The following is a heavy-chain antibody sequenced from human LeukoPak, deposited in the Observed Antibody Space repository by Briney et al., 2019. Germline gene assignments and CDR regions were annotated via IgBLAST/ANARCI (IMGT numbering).Heavy chain of an antibody. Sequence: SQTLSLTCTVSGGSISSGSYYWGWIRQPAGQRLEWIGRIDSSTSVNYNPSLKSRVTISVHTSKNQFSLTLSSVTAADTAVFYCVRDSGYYFDYWGQGILVTVSS. V-gene: IGHV4-61*02. CDR2: IDSSTSV. D-gene: IGHD1-14*01. CDR3: VRDSGYYFDY. J-gene: IGHJ4*02. CDR1: GGSISSGSYY.